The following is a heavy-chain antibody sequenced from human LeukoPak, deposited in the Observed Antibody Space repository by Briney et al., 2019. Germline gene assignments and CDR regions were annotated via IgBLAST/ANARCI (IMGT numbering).Heavy chain of an antibody. CDR1: GYTLTTYD. Sequence: ASVKLSCRASGYTLTTYDINWVRQATGQGLEWMGWMNPKSGQTGYARQFRGRVTMTRETPNNTAYLELNSLTSDDTAVYYCARVRNYYDSSGYLSGFDYWGQGTLVTVSS. V-gene: IGHV1-8*01. CDR3: ARVRNYYDSSGYLSGFDY. D-gene: IGHD3-22*01. J-gene: IGHJ4*02. CDR2: MNPKSGQT.